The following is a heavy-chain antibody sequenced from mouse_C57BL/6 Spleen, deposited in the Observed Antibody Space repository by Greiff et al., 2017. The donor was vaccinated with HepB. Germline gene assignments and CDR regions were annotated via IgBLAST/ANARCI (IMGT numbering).Heavy chain of an antibody. CDR2: IDPSDSYT. CDR3: AREPAY. Sequence: QVQLQQPGAELVKPGASVKLSCKASGYTFTSYWMQWVKQRPGQGLEWIGEIDPSDSYTNYNQKFKGKATLTVDTSSSTAYMQLSSLTSEDSAVYYCAREPAYWRQGTTLTVSS. V-gene: IGHV1-50*01. CDR1: GYTFTSYW. J-gene: IGHJ2*01.